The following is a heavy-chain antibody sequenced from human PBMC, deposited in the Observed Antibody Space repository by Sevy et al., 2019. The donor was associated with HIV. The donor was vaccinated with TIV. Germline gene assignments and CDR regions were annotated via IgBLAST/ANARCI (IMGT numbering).Heavy chain of an antibody. D-gene: IGHD5-18*01. CDR1: GFTFSSYA. J-gene: IGHJ6*02. CDR2: ISGSGGST. V-gene: IGHV3-23*01. CDR3: ASGADLTTPSIQLWLRDSIYYYYYGMDV. Sequence: AGSLRLSCAASGFTFSSYAMSWVRQAPGKELEWVSDISGSGGSTYYADSVKGRFTISRDNSKNTLYLQMNSLRAEDTAVYYCASGADLTTPSIQLWLRDSIYYYYYGMDVWGQGTTVTVSS.